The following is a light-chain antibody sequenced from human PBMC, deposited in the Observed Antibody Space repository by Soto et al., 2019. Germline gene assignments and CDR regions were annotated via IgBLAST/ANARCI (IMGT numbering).Light chain of an antibody. CDR3: AAWDDIVSGLV. J-gene: IGLJ2*01. V-gene: IGLV1-47*01. CDR2: RAD. CDR1: SYNIGSNY. Sequence: QSVLTQPPSASGTPGQTVTISCSGRSYNIGSNYVYWYQQLPGTAPRLLMYRADQRPSGVPDRFSGSKSGTSASLAISGLRSEDEADYYCAAWDDIVSGLVFGGGTKVTVL.